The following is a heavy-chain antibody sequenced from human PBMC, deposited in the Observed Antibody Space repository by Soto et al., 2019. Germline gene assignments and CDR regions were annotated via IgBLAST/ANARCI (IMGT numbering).Heavy chain of an antibody. CDR2: VIPVFNTS. D-gene: IGHD4-17*01. Sequence: QVQLEQSGPEVKRPGTSVKVSCKASGGAFGRYSVSWVRQAPGQRLEWIGGVIPVFNTSNYSLKFQGRVAIFADLSTYTVFMELRSLRSEDTALYYCARGDEMTAVTIFEYWGQGTLVTVSS. CDR3: ARGDEMTAVTIFEY. CDR1: GGAFGRYS. J-gene: IGHJ4*02. V-gene: IGHV1-69*01.